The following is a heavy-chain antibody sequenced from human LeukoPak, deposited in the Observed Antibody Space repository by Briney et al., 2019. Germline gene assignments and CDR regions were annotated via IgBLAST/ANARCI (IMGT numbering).Heavy chain of an antibody. V-gene: IGHV1-2*02. Sequence: ASVKVSCKASGYTFTGYYMHWVRQAPGQGLEWMGWINPNRGGTNYAQKFQGRVTMTRDKSISTAYMELSRLRSDDTAVYYCARVAYYYDSSGYDRFDYWGQGTLVTVSS. J-gene: IGHJ4*02. CDR2: INPNRGGT. CDR1: GYTFTGYY. CDR3: ARVAYYYDSSGYDRFDY. D-gene: IGHD3-22*01.